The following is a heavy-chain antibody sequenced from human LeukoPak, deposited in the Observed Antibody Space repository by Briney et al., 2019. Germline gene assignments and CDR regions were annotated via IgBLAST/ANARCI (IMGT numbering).Heavy chain of an antibody. Sequence: PSETLSLTCTVSGGSISSGSYYWSWIRQPPGKGLEWIGRIYTRGSTNYNPSLKSRVTISVATSKNQFSLKLSSVAAADTAVYYCARDNWNDSLNWFDPWGQGTLVTVSS. J-gene: IGHJ5*02. CDR2: IYTRGST. V-gene: IGHV4-61*02. D-gene: IGHD1-20*01. CDR3: ARDNWNDSLNWFDP. CDR1: GGSISSGSYY.